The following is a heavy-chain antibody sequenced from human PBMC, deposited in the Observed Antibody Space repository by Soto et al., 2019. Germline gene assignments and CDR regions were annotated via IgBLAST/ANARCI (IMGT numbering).Heavy chain of an antibody. V-gene: IGHV1-2*04. CDR2: INPKSGDT. CDR1: GYTFTGFY. D-gene: IGHD4-17*01. J-gene: IGHJ4*02. Sequence: QVQLVQSGAEVKKPGASVKVSCKALGYTFTGFYMHWVRQAPGQGLEWMGWINPKSGDTEYAQKFQGWVTMTRDTSISTAYMERSRLKSDDTAVYYCASGGSTVTREFDYWGQGTLVSVSS. CDR3: ASGGSTVTREFDY.